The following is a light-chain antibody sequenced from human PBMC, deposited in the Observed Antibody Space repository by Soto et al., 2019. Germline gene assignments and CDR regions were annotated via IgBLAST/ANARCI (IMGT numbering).Light chain of an antibody. CDR3: QVWDSSSDDFV. V-gene: IGLV3-21*04. CDR1: KIGSKS. Sequence: SYELTQPPSVSVAPGQTARITCGGNKIGSKSVHWYQQKAGQAPVVVISFDRDRPSGIPERFSGSNSGNTATLTISRVEAGDEADYYCQVWDSSSDDFVFGTGTKLTVL. J-gene: IGLJ1*01. CDR2: FDR.